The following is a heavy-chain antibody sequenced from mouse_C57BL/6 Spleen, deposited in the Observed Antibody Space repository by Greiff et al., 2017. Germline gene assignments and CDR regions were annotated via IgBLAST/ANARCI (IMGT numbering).Heavy chain of an antibody. CDR3: ARAGGLRHYFDY. Sequence: QVQLQQPGAELVMPGASVKLSCKASGYTFTSYWMHWVKQRPGQGLEWIGEIDPSDSYTNYNQKFKGKSTLTVDKSSSTAYMQLSSLTSEDSAVYYCARAGGLRHYFDYWGQSTTLTVSS. J-gene: IGHJ2*01. CDR2: IDPSDSYT. D-gene: IGHD2-4*01. CDR1: GYTFTSYW. V-gene: IGHV1-69*01.